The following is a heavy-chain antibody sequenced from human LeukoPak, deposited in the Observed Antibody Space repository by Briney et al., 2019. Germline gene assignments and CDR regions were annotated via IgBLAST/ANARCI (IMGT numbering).Heavy chain of an antibody. CDR2: IYYSGST. D-gene: IGHD3-22*01. CDR1: GGSISSSSYY. CDR3: ARAEVDDSSGYYWGDYFDY. V-gene: IGHV4-61*01. J-gene: IGHJ4*02. Sequence: SETLSLTCTVSGGSISSSSYYWSWIRQPPGKGLEGIGYIYYSGSTNSTPSLKSRVTISVDTSKNQFSLKLSSVTAADTAVYYCARAEVDDSSGYYWGDYFDYWGQGTLVTVSS.